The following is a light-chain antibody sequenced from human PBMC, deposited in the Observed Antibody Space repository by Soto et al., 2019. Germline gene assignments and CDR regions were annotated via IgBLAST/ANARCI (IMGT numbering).Light chain of an antibody. Sequence: DIQMTQSPSSLSASLGDRVTVTCRASQSISSYLNWYQQKPGKAPKLLIYAASSLQRGVPSRFSGSGSGTDFTLTINSLQPEDFASYYCQQTYSTSSITFGQGTRLDIK. V-gene: IGKV1-39*01. CDR2: AAS. CDR3: QQTYSTSSIT. CDR1: QSISSY. J-gene: IGKJ5*01.